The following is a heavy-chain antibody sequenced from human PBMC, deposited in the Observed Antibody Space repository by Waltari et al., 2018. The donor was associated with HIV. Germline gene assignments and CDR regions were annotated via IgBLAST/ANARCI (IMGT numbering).Heavy chain of an antibody. CDR2: INHSGST. Sequence: QVQLQQWGAGRLKPSETLSLTCAVYGGSFSGYYWSWIRQPPGKGLEWIGEINHSGSTNYNPSLKSRVTISVDTSKNQFSLKLSSVTAADTAVYYCARKASGCFDYWGQGTLVTVSS. CDR1: GGSFSGYY. V-gene: IGHV4-34*01. D-gene: IGHD3-10*01. CDR3: ARKASGCFDY. J-gene: IGHJ4*02.